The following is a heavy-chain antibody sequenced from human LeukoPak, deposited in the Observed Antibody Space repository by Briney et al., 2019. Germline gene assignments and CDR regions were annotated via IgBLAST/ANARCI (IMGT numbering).Heavy chain of an antibody. D-gene: IGHD3-9*01. Sequence: ASVKVSCKASGYTFTSYDINWVRLATGQGLEWMGWMNPNSGNTGYAQKFQGRVTMTRNTSISTAYMELSSLRSEDMAVYYCARGLYDILTGYADYWGQGALVTVSS. V-gene: IGHV1-8*01. J-gene: IGHJ4*02. CDR2: MNPNSGNT. CDR1: GYTFTSYD. CDR3: ARGLYDILTGYADY.